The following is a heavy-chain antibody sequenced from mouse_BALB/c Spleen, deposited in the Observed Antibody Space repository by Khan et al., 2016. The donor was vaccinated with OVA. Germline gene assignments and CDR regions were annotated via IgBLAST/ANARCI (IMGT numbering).Heavy chain of an antibody. J-gene: IGHJ3*01. CDR3: VDHLTGSFDY. Sequence: EVELVESAGDLVKPGGSLKLSCAASGFTFSSYSMSWVRQTPDKRLEWVASISSGGDYTYYPDSVKGRFTISRDNAKNTLYLQMSDLKSEDTAMYYCVDHLTGSFDYWGQGTLVTVSA. CDR2: ISSGGDYT. V-gene: IGHV5-6*01. CDR1: GFTFSSYS. D-gene: IGHD4-1*01.